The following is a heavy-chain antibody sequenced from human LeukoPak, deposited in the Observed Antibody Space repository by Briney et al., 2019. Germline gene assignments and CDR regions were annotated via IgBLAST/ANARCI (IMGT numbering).Heavy chain of an antibody. CDR1: GYTFTSYG. Sequence: ASVTVSCKASGYTFTSYGISWVRQAPGQALEWMGWISAYNANTNYAQKLQGRVTMTTDTSTSTAYMELRSLRSDDTAVYYCARARPVDNMIVDSEGFDYWGQGTLVTVSS. CDR2: ISAYNANT. J-gene: IGHJ4*02. D-gene: IGHD3-22*01. V-gene: IGHV1-18*01. CDR3: ARARPVDNMIVDSEGFDY.